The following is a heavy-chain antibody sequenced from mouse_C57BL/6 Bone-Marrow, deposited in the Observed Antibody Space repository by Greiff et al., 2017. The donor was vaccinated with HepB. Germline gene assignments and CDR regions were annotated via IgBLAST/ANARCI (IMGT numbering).Heavy chain of an antibody. CDR1: GYTFTSYW. Sequence: VQLQQSGAELVKPGASVKLSCKASGYTFTSYWMQWVKQRPGQGLEWIGEIDPSDSYTNYNQKFKGKATLTVDTSSSTAYMQLSSLTSEDSAVYYCARFTTVSYWYFDVWGTGTTVTVSS. J-gene: IGHJ1*03. V-gene: IGHV1-50*01. CDR2: IDPSDSYT. CDR3: ARFTTVSYWYFDV. D-gene: IGHD1-1*01.